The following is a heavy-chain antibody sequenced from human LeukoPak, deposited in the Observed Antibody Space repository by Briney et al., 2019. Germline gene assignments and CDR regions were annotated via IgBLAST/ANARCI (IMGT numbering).Heavy chain of an antibody. J-gene: IGHJ4*02. D-gene: IGHD3-9*01. V-gene: IGHV3-23*01. CDR3: AKEADDWYPRPFDY. Sequence: GGSLRLSCAASGFTFSSYAMTWVRQAPGKGLEWVSAIGGSGDSTYYADSVKGRFTISRDNSKNTLYLQMNSLTAEDTAVYYCAKEADDWYPRPFDYWGQGTLVTVSS. CDR2: IGGSGDST. CDR1: GFTFSSYA.